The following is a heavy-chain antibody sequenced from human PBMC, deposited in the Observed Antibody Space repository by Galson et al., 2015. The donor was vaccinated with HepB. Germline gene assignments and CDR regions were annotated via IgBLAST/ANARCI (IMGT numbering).Heavy chain of an antibody. D-gene: IGHD3-10*01. V-gene: IGHV3-30-3*02. CDR1: GFTFSSYA. Sequence: SLRLSCAASGFTFSSYAMHWVRQAPGKGLEWVAVISYDGSNKYYADSVKGRFTISRDNSKNTLYLQMNSLRAEDTAVYYCAKLGWFGESFEGYFDYWGQGTLVTVSS. CDR2: ISYDGSNK. J-gene: IGHJ4*02. CDR3: AKLGWFGESFEGYFDY.